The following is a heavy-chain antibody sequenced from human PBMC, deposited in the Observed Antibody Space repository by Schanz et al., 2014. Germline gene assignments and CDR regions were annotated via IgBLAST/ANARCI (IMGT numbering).Heavy chain of an antibody. V-gene: IGHV3-33*03. Sequence: VQLVESGGGVVQPGRSLRLSCAASGFTFSSYAMHWVRQAPGKGLEWVAIIWYDGSNKYYADSVKGRFTISRDNSKNALYLQMDSLRSEDTALYYCAKTRAGGYESFLDSGGQGTLVTVSS. CDR1: GFTFSSYA. J-gene: IGHJ4*02. D-gene: IGHD5-12*01. CDR3: AKTRAGGYESFLDS. CDR2: IWYDGSNK.